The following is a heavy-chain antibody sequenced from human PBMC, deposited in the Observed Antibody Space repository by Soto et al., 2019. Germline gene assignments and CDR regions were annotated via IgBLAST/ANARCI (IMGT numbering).Heavy chain of an antibody. CDR2: TYYRSKWCF. J-gene: IGHJ4*02. Sequence: SQTLSLTCPISGFNISSDVVAWNWISQSPSRGLEWLGRTYYRSKWCFDYAVSVKSRITINPDTSKNLFSLQLNSVTPEDTAVYYCARAYSSGWYSYFDFWGQGTLVTVSS. CDR1: GFNISSDVVA. CDR3: ARAYSSGWYSYFDF. V-gene: IGHV6-1*01. D-gene: IGHD6-19*01.